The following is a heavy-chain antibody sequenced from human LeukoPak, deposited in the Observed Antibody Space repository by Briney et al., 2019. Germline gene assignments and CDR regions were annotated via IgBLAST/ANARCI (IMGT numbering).Heavy chain of an antibody. D-gene: IGHD6-19*01. CDR2: TYYRSKWYN. J-gene: IGHJ4*02. CDR1: GDSVSSNNRA. CDR3: ARDVATSGWYTFDY. Sequence: SQTLSVTCAISGDSVSSNNRAWNWIRQSPSRGLEWLGRTYYRSKWYNEYAVSMRGRMTINADTSKNQVSLQLNSVTPEDTAIYYCARDVATSGWYTFDYWGQGTLVTVSS. V-gene: IGHV6-1*01.